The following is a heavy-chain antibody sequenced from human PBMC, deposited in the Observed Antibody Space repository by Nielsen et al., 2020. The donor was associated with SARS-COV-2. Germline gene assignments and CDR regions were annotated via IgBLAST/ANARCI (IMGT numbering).Heavy chain of an antibody. Sequence: GESLKISCAASGFTFSSYGMHWVRQAPGKGLEWVAFIRYDGSNKYYADSVKGRFTISRDNSKNTLYLQMNSLRAEDTAVYYCAKGFGQLWTEGPWGQGTLVTVSS. CDR3: AKGFGQLWTEGP. D-gene: IGHD5-18*01. CDR1: GFTFSSYG. CDR2: IRYDGSNK. V-gene: IGHV3-30*02. J-gene: IGHJ5*02.